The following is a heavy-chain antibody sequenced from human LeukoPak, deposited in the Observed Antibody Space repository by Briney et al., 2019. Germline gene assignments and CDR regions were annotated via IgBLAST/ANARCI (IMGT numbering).Heavy chain of an antibody. V-gene: IGHV4-34*01. Sequence: SETLSLTCAVYGGSFSGYYWSWIRQPPGKGLEWIGEIDHSGSTNYNPSLKSRFTISVDTSKNQFSLKLSSVTAADPAVYYCASQVRLERRYYYYSMDVWGKGTTVTVSS. D-gene: IGHD1-1*01. CDR2: IDHSGST. CDR1: GGSFSGYY. J-gene: IGHJ6*03. CDR3: ASQVRLERRYYYYSMDV.